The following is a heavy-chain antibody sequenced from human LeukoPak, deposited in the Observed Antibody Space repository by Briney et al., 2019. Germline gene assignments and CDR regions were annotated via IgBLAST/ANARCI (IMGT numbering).Heavy chain of an antibody. Sequence: GGSLRLSCAASGFTFSSYAMHWVRQAPGKGLEWVAVISYDGSNKYYADSVKGRFTISRDNSKNTLYLQMNSLRAEDTAVYYCARGGKFVPAASAFDIWGQGTMVTVSS. J-gene: IGHJ3*02. CDR3: ARGGKFVPAASAFDI. V-gene: IGHV3-30-3*01. CDR1: GFTFSSYA. D-gene: IGHD2-2*01. CDR2: ISYDGSNK.